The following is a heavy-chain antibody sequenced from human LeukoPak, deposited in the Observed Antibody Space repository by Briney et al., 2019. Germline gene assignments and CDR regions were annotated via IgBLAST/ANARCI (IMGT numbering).Heavy chain of an antibody. CDR3: AREGDGGCSGGSCYWGR. V-gene: IGHV4-59*01. J-gene: IGHJ4*02. CDR1: GGAITNYY. Sequence: SSETLSLTCGVSGGAITNYYWNWIRQAPGKGLEWLGYIYYTGSTTYNPSVKSRITISLDTSKKQISLKLRSVTAADTAVYYCAREGDGGCSGGSCYWGRWGQGTLVTVSS. D-gene: IGHD2-15*01. CDR2: IYYTGST.